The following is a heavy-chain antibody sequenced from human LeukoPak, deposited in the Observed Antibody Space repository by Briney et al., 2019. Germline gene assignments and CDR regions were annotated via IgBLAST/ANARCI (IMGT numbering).Heavy chain of an antibody. J-gene: IGHJ4*02. CDR1: GYTFTGYY. V-gene: IGHV1-2*02. D-gene: IGHD3-22*01. Sequence: ASVKVSCKASGYTFTGYYMHWVRQAPGQGLEWMGWINPNSGGTNYAQKFQGRVTMTRDTSISTAYMELSRLRSDDTAVYYCARLEGYYDISGYYYGPHWGQGTLVTVSS. CDR2: INPNSGGT. CDR3: ARLEGYYDISGYYYGPH.